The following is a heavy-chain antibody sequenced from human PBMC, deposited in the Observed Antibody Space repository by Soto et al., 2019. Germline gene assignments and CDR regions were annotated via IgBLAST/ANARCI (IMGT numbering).Heavy chain of an antibody. D-gene: IGHD3-22*01. CDR2: INPSDGNR. V-gene: IGHV1-18*01. Sequence: QVQLVQSGAEWRKPGASVKVSCKASGYSFSFYGITWVRQAPGQGLGWMGWINPSDGNRNVAQKFEDRVTMTTATSTKTVFLELRSLKSDDTARYSCARDRLRGYDRSGFYSWGQGTMVTVSS. CDR1: GYSFSFYG. CDR3: ARDRLRGYDRSGFYS. J-gene: IGHJ4*02.